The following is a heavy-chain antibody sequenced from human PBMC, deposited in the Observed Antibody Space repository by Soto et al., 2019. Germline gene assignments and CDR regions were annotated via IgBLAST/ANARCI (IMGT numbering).Heavy chain of an antibody. V-gene: IGHV4-4*02. Sequence: ASETLSLTCTVYGDSITNNHWWTCVRQSPGKGPEMIGEIYHTGHANYNPSLNSRVAISVDKSKNQFCLTLNSVTAADTAVYYCASKLGPYYYGLDVWGQGTTVTVSS. CDR1: GDSITNNHW. CDR2: IYHTGHA. CDR3: ASKLGPYYYGLDV. D-gene: IGHD3-16*01. J-gene: IGHJ6*02.